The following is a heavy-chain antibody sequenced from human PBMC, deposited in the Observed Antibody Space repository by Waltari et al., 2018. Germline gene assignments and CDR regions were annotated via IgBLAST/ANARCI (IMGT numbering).Heavy chain of an antibody. CDR1: GGSFSAYY. D-gene: IGHD4-17*01. CDR3: ARCGTYGVYDGFDI. J-gene: IGHJ3*02. Sequence: QVQLQQWGAGLLKPSETLSLTCTVYGGSFSAYYWSWIRQPPGKGLEWIGEIHHSGSTNYNPSRKSRVTILVDTSKTPFALKLSSVTAADTAVYYCARCGTYGVYDGFDIWGQGTMITVSS. V-gene: IGHV4-34*01. CDR2: IHHSGST.